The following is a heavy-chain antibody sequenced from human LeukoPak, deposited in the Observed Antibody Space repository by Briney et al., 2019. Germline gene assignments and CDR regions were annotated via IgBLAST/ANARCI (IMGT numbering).Heavy chain of an antibody. CDR2: ISGSGGST. D-gene: IGHD6-13*01. CDR1: GFTFSSYA. Sequence: GGSLRLSCAASGFTFSSYAMSWVRQAPGKGPEWVSAISGSGGSTYYADSVKGRFTISRDNSKNTLYLQMNSLRAEDTAVYYCAKGLHIAAEGLLGYWGQGTLVTVSS. J-gene: IGHJ4*02. CDR3: AKGLHIAAEGLLGY. V-gene: IGHV3-23*01.